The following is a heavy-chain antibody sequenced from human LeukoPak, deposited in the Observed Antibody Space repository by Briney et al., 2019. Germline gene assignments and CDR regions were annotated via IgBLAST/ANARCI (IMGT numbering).Heavy chain of an antibody. J-gene: IGHJ6*02. D-gene: IGHD1-26*01. CDR3: ARTDSDDLPYYYYGMDV. V-gene: IGHV7-4-1*02. CDR2: INTNTGNP. Sequence: ASVKVSCKASGYTFTSSAMNWVRQAPGQGLEWMGWINTNTGNPTYAQGFTGRFVFSLDTSVSTAYLQISSLKAEDTAVYYCARTDSDDLPYYYYGMDVWGQGTTVTVSS. CDR1: GYTFTSSA.